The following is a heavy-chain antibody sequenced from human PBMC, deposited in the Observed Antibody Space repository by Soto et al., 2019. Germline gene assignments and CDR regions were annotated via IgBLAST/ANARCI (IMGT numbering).Heavy chain of an antibody. V-gene: IGHV4-59*01. Sequence: QVHFQESGPGLVKPSETLSLTCTVSGGSINNYYCNWVRQPPGKGLEWIGSIHYSGTTHYNPSLESRVTLSADGAKNQFSLKLNSLTAADTAVYYCAGDTYGMDVWGQGTTVTVSS. J-gene: IGHJ6*02. CDR3: AGDTYGMDV. CDR2: IHYSGTT. CDR1: GGSINNYY.